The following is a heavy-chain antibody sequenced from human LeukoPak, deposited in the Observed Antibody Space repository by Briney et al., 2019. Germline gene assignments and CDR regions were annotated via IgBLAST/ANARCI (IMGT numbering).Heavy chain of an antibody. V-gene: IGHV3-7*01. CDR1: GFTVSSNY. J-gene: IGHJ4*02. Sequence: GGSLRLSCAASGFTVSSNYMTWVRRASGTGLQWVAHTSPNGRDTYYVDSVKGRFIISRDNPKNSLYLQMNSLRAEDTAVYYCAGWGSDFNYWGQGTLVTVSS. CDR2: TSPNGRDT. D-gene: IGHD3-16*01. CDR3: AGWGSDFNY.